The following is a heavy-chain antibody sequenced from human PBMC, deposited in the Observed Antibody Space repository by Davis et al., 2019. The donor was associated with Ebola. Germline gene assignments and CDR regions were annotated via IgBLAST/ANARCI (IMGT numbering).Heavy chain of an antibody. D-gene: IGHD5-12*01. J-gene: IGHJ5*02. V-gene: IGHV3-48*02. CDR2: ISVSGTTI. CDR1: GFTFSVYG. Sequence: GESLKISCAASGFTFSVYGMNWVRQAPGKGLEWISYISVSGTTIFYADSVKGRFTISRDDAKNSLYLQMSSLRDEDTAVYYCASGWLRGGGVDPWGQGTPVTVSS. CDR3: ASGWLRGGGVDP.